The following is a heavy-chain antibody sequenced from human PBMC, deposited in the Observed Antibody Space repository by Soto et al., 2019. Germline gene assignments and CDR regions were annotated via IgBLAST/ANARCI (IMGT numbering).Heavy chain of an antibody. V-gene: IGHV3-23*01. CDR1: GFTFSNDA. Sequence: PGGLLRLSCAATGFTFSNDAMTWVRQAPGKGLEWVSALSGSGGNTYYAGSVKGRFTISRDNSKNTLYLQMNSLRAEDTAVYYCAGTRATPSADDYWGQGTLVTVSS. CDR2: LSGSGGNT. D-gene: IGHD1-26*01. CDR3: AGTRATPSADDY. J-gene: IGHJ4*02.